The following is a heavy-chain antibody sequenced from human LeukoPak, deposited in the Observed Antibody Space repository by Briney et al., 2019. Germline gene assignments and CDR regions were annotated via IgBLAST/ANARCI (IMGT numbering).Heavy chain of an antibody. CDR3: AKGAHIVVVVAATGSDY. J-gene: IGHJ4*02. CDR1: GFTFSNYA. Sequence: PGGSLRLSCAGSGFTFSNYAMSWVRQAPGKGLEWVSAISGSGGSTYYADSVKGRFTISRDNSKNTLYLQMNSLRAEDTAVYYCAKGAHIVVVVAATGSDYWGQGTLVTVSS. D-gene: IGHD2-15*01. V-gene: IGHV3-23*01. CDR2: ISGSGGST.